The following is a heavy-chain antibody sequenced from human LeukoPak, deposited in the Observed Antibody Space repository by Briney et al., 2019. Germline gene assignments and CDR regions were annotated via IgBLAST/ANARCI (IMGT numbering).Heavy chain of an antibody. D-gene: IGHD6-19*01. CDR3: ARDRTAVAGRYDY. J-gene: IGHJ4*02. CDR2: ISSSSSTI. V-gene: IGHV3-48*02. Sequence: GGSLRLSCAASGVTFRSYSMTWVRQAPGKGLEWVSYISSSSSTIYYADSVKGRFTISRDNAKNSLYLQMNSLRDEDTAVYYCARDRTAVAGRYDYWGQGTLVTVSS. CDR1: GVTFRSYS.